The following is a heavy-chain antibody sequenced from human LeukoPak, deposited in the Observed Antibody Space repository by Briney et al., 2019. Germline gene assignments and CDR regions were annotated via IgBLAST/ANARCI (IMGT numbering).Heavy chain of an antibody. CDR2: INWNGGST. J-gene: IGHJ4*02. CDR1: DFSFITYA. Sequence: GGSLRLSCAASDFSFITYAMSWVRQAPGKGLEWVSGINWNGGSTGYADSVKGRFTISRDNAKNSLYLQMNSLRAEDTAVYYCTSQVFDWLLGWGQGTLVTVSS. CDR3: TSQVFDWLLG. V-gene: IGHV3-20*04. D-gene: IGHD3-9*01.